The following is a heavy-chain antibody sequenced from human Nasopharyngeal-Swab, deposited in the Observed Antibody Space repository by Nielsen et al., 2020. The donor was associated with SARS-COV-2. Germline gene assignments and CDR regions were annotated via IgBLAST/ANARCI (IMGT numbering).Heavy chain of an antibody. J-gene: IGHJ6*02. CDR2: ISWNSGSI. CDR3: ANLFAVTTSGYYYGMDV. V-gene: IGHV3-9*01. D-gene: IGHD4-17*01. Sequence: WILQPPGKGLEWVSGISWNSGSIGYADSVKGRFTISRDNAKNSLYLQMNSLRAEDTALYYCANLFAVTTSGYYYGMDVWGQGTTVTVSS.